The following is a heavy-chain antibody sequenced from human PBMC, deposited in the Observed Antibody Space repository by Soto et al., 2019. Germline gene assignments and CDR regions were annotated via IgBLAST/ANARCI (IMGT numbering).Heavy chain of an antibody. D-gene: IGHD2-2*01. CDR3: ARGSPSCGSTRCYYYYMDV. J-gene: IGHJ6*03. CDR1: GFTVSSNY. Sequence: GGSLRLSCAASGFTVSSNYMIWVRQAPGKGLEWVSVIYSGGSTYYADPAKGRFTISRHNSKNTLYLQMNSLRAEDTAVYYCARGSPSCGSTRCYYYYMDVWGNGTTVTVSS. V-gene: IGHV3-53*04. CDR2: IYSGGST.